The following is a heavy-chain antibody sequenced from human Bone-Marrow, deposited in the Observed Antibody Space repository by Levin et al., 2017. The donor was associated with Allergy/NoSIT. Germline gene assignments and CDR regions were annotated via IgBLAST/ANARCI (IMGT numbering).Heavy chain of an antibody. CDR3: ARRDYYYYGLDV. CDR1: GFTFSRYS. CDR2: ITTASSYK. Sequence: ASVKVSCSASGFTFSRYSMAWVRQAPGKGLEWVSYITTASSYKHYSDSVGGRFTISRDNAKNSLYLQMTSLRAEDTAVYYCARRDYYYYGLDVWGQGTTVTVSS. V-gene: IGHV3-21*01. J-gene: IGHJ6*02.